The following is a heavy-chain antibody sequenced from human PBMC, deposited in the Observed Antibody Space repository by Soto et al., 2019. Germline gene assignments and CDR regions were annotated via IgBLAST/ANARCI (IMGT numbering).Heavy chain of an antibody. CDR1: GFTFIIYW. J-gene: IGHJ6*02. D-gene: IGHD2-21*02. V-gene: IGHV3-74*01. CDR2: INSDGSST. CDR3: ARDSVVVTATAPYYYYYGMDV. Sequence: PWGSLILSCSASGFTFIIYWMHWVRQAPGKGLLWFSRINSDGSSTSYADSVKGRFTISRDNAKNTLYLQMNSLRAEDTAVYYCARDSVVVTATAPYYYYYGMDVWGQGTTVTVSS.